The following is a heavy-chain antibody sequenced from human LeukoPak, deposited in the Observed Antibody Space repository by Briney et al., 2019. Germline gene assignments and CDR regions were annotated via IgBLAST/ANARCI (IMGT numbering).Heavy chain of an antibody. J-gene: IGHJ4*02. Sequence: GGSLRLSCAASGFTFSSYGMHWVRQAPGKGLKWVAVISYDGSNKYYADSVKGRFTISRDNSKNTLYLQMNSLRAEDTAVYYCARDLKLFGSYYGLDYWGQGTLVTVSS. V-gene: IGHV3-30*03. D-gene: IGHD1-26*01. CDR2: ISYDGSNK. CDR3: ARDLKLFGSYYGLDY. CDR1: GFTFSSYG.